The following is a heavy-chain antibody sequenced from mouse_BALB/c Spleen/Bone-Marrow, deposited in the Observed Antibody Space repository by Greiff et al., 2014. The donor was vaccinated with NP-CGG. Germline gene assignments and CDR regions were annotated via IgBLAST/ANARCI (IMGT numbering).Heavy chain of an antibody. J-gene: IGHJ4*01. D-gene: IGHD4-1*01. CDR3: ARRGNWDGRAAMDY. CDR2: INSGGVNT. Sequence: EVQVVESGGDLMKPGGSLKLSCAASGFTFSSYGMSWVRQTPDKRLEWVATINSGGVNTYYIDSVKGRFTISRDNAKNTLYLQMSSLKSEDTAMYHCARRGNWDGRAAMDYWGQGTSVTVSS. CDR1: GFTFSSYG. V-gene: IGHV5-6*01.